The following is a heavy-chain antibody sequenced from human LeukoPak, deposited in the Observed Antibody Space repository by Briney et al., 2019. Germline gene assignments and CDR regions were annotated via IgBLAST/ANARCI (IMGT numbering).Heavy chain of an antibody. Sequence: SETLSLTCTVSGGSISSSSYYWGWIRQPPGKGLEWIGSIYYSGSTYYNPSLKSRVTISVDTSKNQFSLKLSSVTAADTAVYYCARVGSSSDYFDYWGQGTLVTVPS. V-gene: IGHV4-39*01. D-gene: IGHD6-6*01. CDR3: ARVGSSSDYFDY. CDR1: GGSISSSSYY. CDR2: IYYSGST. J-gene: IGHJ4*02.